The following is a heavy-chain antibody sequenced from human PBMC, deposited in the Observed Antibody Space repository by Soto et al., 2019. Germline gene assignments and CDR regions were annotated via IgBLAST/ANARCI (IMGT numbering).Heavy chain of an antibody. D-gene: IGHD6-13*01. CDR2: IYYSGNI. J-gene: IGHJ5*02. CDR3: ARGNIAASGTKFAP. V-gene: IGHV4-61*01. CDR1: GDSVTSRSYY. Sequence: QVQLQESGPGLVKPSETLSLTCTVSGDSVTSRSYYWTWVRQPPGKGLEWIGYIYYSGNINYNPSLKSLFTISVATSTNQFSLKLTSVPAADPAIYYCARGNIAASGTKFAPGGQGILVTVSS.